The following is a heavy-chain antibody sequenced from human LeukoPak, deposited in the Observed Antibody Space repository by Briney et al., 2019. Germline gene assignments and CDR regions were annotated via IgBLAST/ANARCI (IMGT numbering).Heavy chain of an antibody. CDR2: ISGYNGNT. D-gene: IGHD1-26*01. V-gene: IGHV1-18*01. CDR1: GYTFTSYC. J-gene: IGHJ4*02. CDR3: ARGGLYGGSPDY. Sequence: ASVTVSCKASGYTFTSYCISWVRQAPGQGLEWMAWISGYNGNTNYAQKLQGRVTMTTDTSTSTAYMELMSRRSDDTAVYYCARGGLYGGSPDYWGQGTLVIVSS.